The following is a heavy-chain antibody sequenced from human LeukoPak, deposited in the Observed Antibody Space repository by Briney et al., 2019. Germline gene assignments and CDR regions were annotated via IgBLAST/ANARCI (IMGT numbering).Heavy chain of an antibody. Sequence: SETLSLTCTVSGGSISTYFWSWIRQPPGKGLEWIGYIYYSGSTNYNPSLKSRVTISLDTSKNQFSLKLSSVTAADTAVYYCARGSGYYLYYFDYWGQGTLVTVSS. D-gene: IGHD3-22*01. J-gene: IGHJ4*02. CDR1: GGSISTYF. V-gene: IGHV4-59*12. CDR2: IYYSGST. CDR3: ARGSGYYLYYFDY.